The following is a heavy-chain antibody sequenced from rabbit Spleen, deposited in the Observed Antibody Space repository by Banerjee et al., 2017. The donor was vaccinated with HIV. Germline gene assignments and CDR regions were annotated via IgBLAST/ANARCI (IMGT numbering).Heavy chain of an antibody. CDR2: IAGSSSGFT. V-gene: IGHV1S45*01. J-gene: IGHJ6*01. Sequence: QEQVVESGGGLVKPEGSLKLSCKASGFDFSRYYMSWVRQAPGKGLEWISCIAGSSSGFTYSATWAKGRFTISKTSSTTVTLQMTSLTVADTATYFCARDTGSSFSSYGMDLWGQGTLVTVS. D-gene: IGHD8-1*01. CDR3: ARDTGSSFSSYGMDL. CDR1: GFDFSRYYM.